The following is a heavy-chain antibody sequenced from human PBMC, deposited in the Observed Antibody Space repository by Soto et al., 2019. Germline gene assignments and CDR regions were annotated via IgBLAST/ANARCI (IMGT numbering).Heavy chain of an antibody. J-gene: IGHJ1*01. CDR1: GFTFRSYW. Sequence: EGQLVESGGGLVQPGGSLRLSCQVSGFTFRSYWMTWVRRAPGTGLEWVANINLDGSEKYYVDAVKGRFTISRDNAKNSLHRDLRDLRANDTAVYYCARGAMAGNEVPGDWGQGTLVNVS. D-gene: IGHD1-1*01. CDR3: ARGAMAGNEVPGD. V-gene: IGHV3-7*05. CDR2: INLDGSEK.